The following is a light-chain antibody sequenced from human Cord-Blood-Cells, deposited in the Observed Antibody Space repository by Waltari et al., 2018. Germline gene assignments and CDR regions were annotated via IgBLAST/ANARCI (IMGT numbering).Light chain of an antibody. V-gene: IGKV3-20*01. Sequence: EIVLTQSPGTLSLSPGDRATLPCRASQSVSSSYLAWYQQKPGQAPRLLSYGASSRATGIPDRFSGSGSGTDFTLTISRLEPEDFAVYYCQQYGSSFGPGTKVDIK. CDR3: QQYGSS. CDR2: GAS. CDR1: QSVSSSY. J-gene: IGKJ3*01.